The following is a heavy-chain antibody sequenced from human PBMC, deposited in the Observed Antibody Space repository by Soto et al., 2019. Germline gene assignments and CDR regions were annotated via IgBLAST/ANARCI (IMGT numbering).Heavy chain of an antibody. CDR3: ARGRMVRGVQYYYYMDV. Sequence: PSETLSLTCAVYGGSFSGYYWSWIRQPPGKGLEWIGEINHSGSTNYNPSLKSRVTISVDTSKNQFSLKLSSVTAADTAVYYCARGRMVRGVQYYYYMDVWGKGTTVTVSS. J-gene: IGHJ6*03. CDR2: INHSGST. D-gene: IGHD3-10*01. V-gene: IGHV4-34*01. CDR1: GGSFSGYY.